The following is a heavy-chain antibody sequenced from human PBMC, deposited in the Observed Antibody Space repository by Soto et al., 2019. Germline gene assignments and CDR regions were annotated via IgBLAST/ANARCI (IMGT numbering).Heavy chain of an antibody. V-gene: IGHV3-23*01. J-gene: IGHJ6*02. D-gene: IGHD4-17*01. Sequence: EVQLLESGGDLVQPGGSLRLSCAGSGFTFSSYAMSWVRQAPGGGLEWVSDISGSGGNTYYSDSVKGRFSISRDNSKNTLYLQMDSLRAEDTAVYYCAKGYGDGNYYYYGMDVWGQGTTVTVSS. CDR2: ISGSGGNT. CDR1: GFTFSSYA. CDR3: AKGYGDGNYYYYGMDV.